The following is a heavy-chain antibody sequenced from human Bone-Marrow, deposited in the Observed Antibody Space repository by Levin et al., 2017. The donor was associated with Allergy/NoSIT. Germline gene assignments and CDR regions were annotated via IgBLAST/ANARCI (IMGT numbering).Heavy chain of an antibody. J-gene: IGHJ4*02. V-gene: IGHV3-66*02. CDR3: AIGPFEY. Sequence: GGSLRLSCAVSGFTVSKNYMSWVRQAPGKGLEWVSVIYDGGYTVYADSVKGRFTISRDNAKNTLYLQMNSLRPEDTAMYYCAIGPFEYWGQGTLVTVSS. CDR2: IYDGGYT. CDR1: GFTVSKNY.